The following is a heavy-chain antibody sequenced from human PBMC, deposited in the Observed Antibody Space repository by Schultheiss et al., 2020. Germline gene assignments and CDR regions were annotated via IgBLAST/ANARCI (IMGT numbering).Heavy chain of an antibody. CDR1: GYTFTAYN. CDR3: AILVGVTNTYFDY. D-gene: IGHD1-26*01. Sequence: ASVKVSCKASGYTFTAYNIHWVRQAPGQGLEYMGWIKPDSGDTNLPQKFQDRVTMTRDTSISTAYMDLSRLTSDDTAVYYCAILVGVTNTYFDYWGQETLVTVSS. CDR2: IKPDSGDT. J-gene: IGHJ4*02. V-gene: IGHV1-2*02.